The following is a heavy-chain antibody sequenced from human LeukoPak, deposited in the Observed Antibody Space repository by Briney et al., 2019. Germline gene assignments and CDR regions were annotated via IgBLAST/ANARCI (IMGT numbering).Heavy chain of an antibody. V-gene: IGHV3-23*01. CDR1: GFTFNSYS. D-gene: IGHD2-15*01. J-gene: IGHJ5*02. Sequence: GGSLRLSCTASGFTFNSYSMSWVRQAPGKGLEWVSNIRSNGVDTHYADSVKGRFTISRDNSENTLYLEMNSLRAEDTAVYYCATGGYTTWFDPWGQGTLVTVSS. CDR3: ATGGYTTWFDP. CDR2: IRSNGVDT.